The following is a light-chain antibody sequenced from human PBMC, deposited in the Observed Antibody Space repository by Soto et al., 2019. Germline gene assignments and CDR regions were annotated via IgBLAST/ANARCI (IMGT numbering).Light chain of an antibody. J-gene: IGKJ5*01. CDR3: MQALQTPIT. V-gene: IGKV1-6*01. Sequence: AIQLTQSPSSLSASVGDRVTISCRASRDIRNVLAWYQHAPGKDPKVLIYGASILHSGVPSRFSGSGSGTDFALKISRVEAEDVGVYYCMQALQTPITFGQGTRLEIK. CDR1: RDIRNV. CDR2: GAS.